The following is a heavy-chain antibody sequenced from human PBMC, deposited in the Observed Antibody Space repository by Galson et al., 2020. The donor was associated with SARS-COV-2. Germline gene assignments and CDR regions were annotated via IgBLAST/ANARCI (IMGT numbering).Heavy chain of an antibody. CDR1: GFSLSTSGMC. Sequence: SGPTLVKPTQTLTLTCTFSGFSLSTSGMCVSWIRQPPGKALEWLARIDWDDDKFYSTSLKTRLTISKDTSKNQVVLTMTNMDPVDTATYYCARISSSSWWYYCDYGVQGTLVTVSS. D-gene: IGHD6-13*01. CDR3: ARISSSSWWYYCDY. J-gene: IGHJ4*02. CDR2: IDWDDDK. V-gene: IGHV2-70*17.